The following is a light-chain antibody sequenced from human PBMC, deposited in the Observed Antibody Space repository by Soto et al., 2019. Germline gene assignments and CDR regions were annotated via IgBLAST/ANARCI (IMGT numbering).Light chain of an antibody. CDR2: DAS. V-gene: IGKV3-11*01. J-gene: IGKJ5*01. Sequence: EVVLTESPAHLNLSPGDSATLSCRSSRSISSYLAWYQQKPGQAPSLLIYDASNRPTDIPAGVSGSGSGTDFTLTISSLEPEDFAVYYCQQRSNWPITFGQGTRLEI. CDR1: RSISSY. CDR3: QQRSNWPIT.